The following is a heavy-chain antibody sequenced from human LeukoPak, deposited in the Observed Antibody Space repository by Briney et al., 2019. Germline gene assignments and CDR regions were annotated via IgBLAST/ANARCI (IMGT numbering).Heavy chain of an antibody. CDR3: ARSLLLYNSTWYALDY. CDR2: ISYDGTNK. CDR1: GFPFSTYS. J-gene: IGHJ4*02. D-gene: IGHD6-13*01. V-gene: IGHV3-30-3*01. Sequence: PGGSLRLSCAASGFPFSTYSVHWVRQAPGKGLEWVALISYDGTNKYYADSVKGRFTISRDNSNNTLYLQMNSLRAEDTAVYYCARSLLLYNSTWYALDYWGQGTLVAVSS.